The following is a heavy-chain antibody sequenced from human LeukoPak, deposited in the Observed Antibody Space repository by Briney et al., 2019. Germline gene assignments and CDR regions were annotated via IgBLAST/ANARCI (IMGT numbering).Heavy chain of an antibody. CDR1: GFTFSDYY. CDR3: ARQRKESFYSSSSSYFDY. V-gene: IGHV3-11*01. Sequence: GGSLRLSCAASGFTFSDYYMSWIRQAPGKGLEWVSYISSSGSTIYYADSVKGRFTISRDNAKNSLYLQMNSLRAEDTAVYYCARQRKESFYSSSSSYFDYWGQGTLVTVSS. J-gene: IGHJ4*02. D-gene: IGHD6-6*01. CDR2: ISSSGSTI.